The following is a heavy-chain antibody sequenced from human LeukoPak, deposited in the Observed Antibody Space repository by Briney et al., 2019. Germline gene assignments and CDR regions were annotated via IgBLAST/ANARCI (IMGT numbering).Heavy chain of an antibody. J-gene: IGHJ4*02. CDR1: GFTFSSYA. Sequence: GGSLRLSCAASGFTFSSYAMHWVRQAPGKGLEWVAVISYEGSNKYYADSVKGRFTISRDNSKNTLYLQMNSLKTEDTAVYYCTTETSEQQLVRVYWGQGTLVTVSS. D-gene: IGHD6-13*01. CDR3: TTETSEQQLVRVY. V-gene: IGHV3-30-3*01. CDR2: ISYEGSNK.